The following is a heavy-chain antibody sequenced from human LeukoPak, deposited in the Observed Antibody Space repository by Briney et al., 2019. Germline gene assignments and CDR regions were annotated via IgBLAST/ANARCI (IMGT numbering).Heavy chain of an antibody. CDR2: IIPIFGTA. D-gene: IGHD6-13*01. CDR3: ARGPDIAAAGTARYNWFDP. V-gene: IGHV1-69*05. Sequence: SVKVSCKASGGTFSSYAISWVRQAPGQGLEWMGGIIPIFGTANYAQKFQGRVTITTDESTSTAYMELSSLRSEDTAVYYCARGPDIAAAGTARYNWFDPWGQGTLVTVFS. J-gene: IGHJ5*02. CDR1: GGTFSSYA.